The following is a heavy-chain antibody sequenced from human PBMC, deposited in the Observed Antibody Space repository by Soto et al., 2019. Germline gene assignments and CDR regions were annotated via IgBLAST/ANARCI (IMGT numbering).Heavy chain of an antibody. V-gene: IGHV1-58*01. J-gene: IGHJ6*02. Sequence: SVKVSCKASGFTFTSSAVQWVRQARGQRVEWIGWIVVGSGNTNYAQKFQDRVTITADESTSTAYMELSSLRSEDTAVYYCARDPPHSSIAARPPYYYGMDVWGQGTTVTVSS. CDR1: GFTFTSSA. D-gene: IGHD6-6*01. CDR2: IVVGSGNT. CDR3: ARDPPHSSIAARPPYYYGMDV.